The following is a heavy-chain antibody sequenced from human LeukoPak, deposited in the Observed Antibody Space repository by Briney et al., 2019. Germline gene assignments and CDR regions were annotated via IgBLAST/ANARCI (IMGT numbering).Heavy chain of an antibody. CDR2: IYYSGST. CDR3: ARDLKRYCSGGSCSQNY. V-gene: IGHV4-38-2*02. D-gene: IGHD2-15*01. CDR1: GYSISSGYY. Sequence: PSETLSLTCTVSGYSISSGYYWGWIRQPPGKGLEWIGNIYYSGSTYYNPSLKSRVTISVDTSKNQFSLKLSSVTAADTAVYYCARDLKRYCSGGSCSQNYWGQGTLVTVSS. J-gene: IGHJ4*02.